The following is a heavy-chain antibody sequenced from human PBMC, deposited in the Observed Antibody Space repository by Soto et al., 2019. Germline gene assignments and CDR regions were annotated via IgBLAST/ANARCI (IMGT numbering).Heavy chain of an antibody. D-gene: IGHD3-22*01. CDR1: GVPISSGNW. CDR3: ARLVYDSRLNYLYFDY. V-gene: IGHV4-4*02. J-gene: IGHJ4*02. Sequence: LSLTCDVSGVPISSGNWWSWVRQPPGKGLEWIAEVYNDGSANYHPSLESRATISVDRSKNQFSLRLSSVTAADTGKYYCARLVYDSRLNYLYFDYWGQGTLVTVSS. CDR2: VYNDGSA.